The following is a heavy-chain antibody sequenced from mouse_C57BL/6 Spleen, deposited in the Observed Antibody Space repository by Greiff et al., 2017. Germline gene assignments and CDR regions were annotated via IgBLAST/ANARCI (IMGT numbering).Heavy chain of an antibody. CDR3: ARQELTGTTWFAY. CDR2: ISNLAYSI. J-gene: IGHJ3*01. D-gene: IGHD4-1*01. V-gene: IGHV5-15*01. CDR1: GFTFSDYG. Sequence: EVHLVESGGGLVQPGGSLKLSCAASGFTFSDYGMAWVRQAPRKGPEWVAFISNLAYSIYYADTVTGRFTISRENAKNTLYLEMSSLRSEDTAMYYCARQELTGTTWFAYWGQGTLVTVSA.